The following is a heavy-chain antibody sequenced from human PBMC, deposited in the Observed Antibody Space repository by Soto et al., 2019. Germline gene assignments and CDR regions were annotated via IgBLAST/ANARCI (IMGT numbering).Heavy chain of an antibody. D-gene: IGHD2-21*02. J-gene: IGHJ4*02. CDR1: GGSFSGYY. Sequence: SETLSLPCAVYGGSFSGYYWSWIRQPPGKGLEWIGEINHSGSTNYNPSLKSRVTISVDTSKNQFSLKLSSVTAADTAVYYCARGPVVVVTAGYYFDYWGQGTLVTVSS. CDR2: INHSGST. CDR3: ARGPVVVVTAGYYFDY. V-gene: IGHV4-34*01.